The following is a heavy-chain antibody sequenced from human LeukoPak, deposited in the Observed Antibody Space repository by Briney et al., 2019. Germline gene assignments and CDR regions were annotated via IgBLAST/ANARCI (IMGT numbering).Heavy chain of an antibody. V-gene: IGHV3-21*01. D-gene: IGHD6-19*01. CDR2: ISSSSSYI. J-gene: IGHJ4*02. CDR3: ARDPPGVIAVAANFDY. Sequence: GGSLRLSCAASGFTFSSYSMNWVRQAPGKGLEWVSSISSSSSYIYYADSVKGRFTISRDNAKNSLYLQMNSLRAEDTAVYYCARDPPGVIAVAANFDYWGQGTLVTVFS. CDR1: GFTFSSYS.